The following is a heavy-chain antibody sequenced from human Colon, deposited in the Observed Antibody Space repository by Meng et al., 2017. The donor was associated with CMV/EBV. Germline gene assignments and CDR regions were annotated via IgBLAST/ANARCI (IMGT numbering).Heavy chain of an antibody. CDR1: GGSFSGYY. CDR2: INHSGST. CDR3: ARGRATFDY. Sequence: LSLTCAVYGGSFSGYYWSWIRQPPGKGLEWIGEINHSGSTNYNPSLKSRVTISVDTSKNQFSLKLSSVTAADTAVYYCARGRATFDYWGQGTLVTVSS. V-gene: IGHV4-34*01. J-gene: IGHJ4*02.